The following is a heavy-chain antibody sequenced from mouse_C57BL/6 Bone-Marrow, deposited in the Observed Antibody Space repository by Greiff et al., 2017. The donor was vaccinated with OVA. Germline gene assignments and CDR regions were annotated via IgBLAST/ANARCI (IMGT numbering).Heavy chain of an antibody. CDR2: IDPANGNT. V-gene: IGHV14-3*01. J-gene: IGHJ1*03. Sequence: VQLQQSVAELVRPGASVKLSCTASGYTIKNSYMHWVKQRPEQGLEWIGRIDPANGNTKYAPKFQGKATITADTSSNTAYLQLSSLTSEDTAIYYCAKSYGSSWYFDVWGTGTTVTVSS. CDR3: AKSYGSSWYFDV. CDR1: GYTIKNSY. D-gene: IGHD1-1*01.